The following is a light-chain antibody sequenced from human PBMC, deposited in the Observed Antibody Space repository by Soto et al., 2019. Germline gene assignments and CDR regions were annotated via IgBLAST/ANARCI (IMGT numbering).Light chain of an antibody. CDR3: QQYGTSGT. CDR2: GAS. CDR1: QSVSNNY. Sequence: EILLTQSPGTLSRSPGERATLSCRASQSVSNNYLAWYQQKPGQAPRLLIYGASNRATGIPDRFSGSGSGTEFPLTISRLAPEDSAVYYCQQYGTSGTFGQGTKVDIK. V-gene: IGKV3-20*01. J-gene: IGKJ1*01.